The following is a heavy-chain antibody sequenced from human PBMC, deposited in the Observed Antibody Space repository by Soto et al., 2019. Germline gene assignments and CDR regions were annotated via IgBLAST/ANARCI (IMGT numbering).Heavy chain of an antibody. CDR3: ASSYSNYARIDYYYCGMDV. Sequence: ASVKVSCKASGYTFTSYAMHWVRQAPGQRLEWMGWINAGNGNTKYSQKFQGRVTITRDTSASTPYMELSSLRSEDTAVYYCASSYSNYARIDYYYCGMDVWGQGTTVTVPS. V-gene: IGHV1-3*01. J-gene: IGHJ6*02. D-gene: IGHD4-4*01. CDR2: INAGNGNT. CDR1: GYTFTSYA.